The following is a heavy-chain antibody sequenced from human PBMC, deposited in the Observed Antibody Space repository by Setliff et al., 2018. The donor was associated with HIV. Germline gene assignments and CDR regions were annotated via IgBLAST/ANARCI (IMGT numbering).Heavy chain of an antibody. Sequence: SVKVSCKASGGTFSSYAISWVRQAPGQGLEWMGGIIPILGIANYAQKSQGRDSITADESTSAVYMELSSLRSEDTAVYYCAGSKGITSGYFDSWGQGTLVTVSS. CDR3: AGSKGITSGYFDS. CDR2: IIPILGIA. CDR1: GGTFSSYA. D-gene: IGHD2-15*01. J-gene: IGHJ4*02. V-gene: IGHV1-69*10.